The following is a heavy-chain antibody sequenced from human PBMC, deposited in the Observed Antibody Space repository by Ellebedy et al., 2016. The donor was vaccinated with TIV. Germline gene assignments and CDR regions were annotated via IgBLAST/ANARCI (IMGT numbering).Heavy chain of an antibody. D-gene: IGHD3-9*01. Sequence: MPSETLSLTCTVSGGSISSYYWSWIRQPPGKGLEWIGYIYYSGSTNYNPSLKSRLTISVDTSKNQFSLRLSSVTAADTAVYYCARGYPFYDILTGYLYYFDYWGQGTLVTVSS. J-gene: IGHJ4*02. CDR3: ARGYPFYDILTGYLYYFDY. V-gene: IGHV4-59*12. CDR2: IYYSGST. CDR1: GGSISSYY.